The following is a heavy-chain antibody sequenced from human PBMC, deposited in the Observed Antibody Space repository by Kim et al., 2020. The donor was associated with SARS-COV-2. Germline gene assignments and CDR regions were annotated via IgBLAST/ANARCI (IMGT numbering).Heavy chain of an antibody. CDR1: GYTFTSYD. J-gene: IGHJ1*01. V-gene: IGHV1-3*01. D-gene: IGHD6-13*01. CDR3: ARDFPIAAAGLPEYFQH. CDR2: INAGNGNT. Sequence: ASVKVSCKASGYTFTSYDMHWVRQAPGQRLEWMGWINAGNGNTKYSQKFQGRVTITRDTSASTAYMELSSLRSEDTAVYYCARDFPIAAAGLPEYFQHWGQGTLVTVSS.